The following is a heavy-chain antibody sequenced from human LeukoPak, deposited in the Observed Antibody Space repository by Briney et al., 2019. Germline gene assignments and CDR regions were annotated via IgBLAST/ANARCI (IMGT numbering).Heavy chain of an antibody. CDR3: ARERIVGAPRSGHWFDP. Sequence: SETLSLTCTVSGYSISSGYYWSWIRQPPGKGLEWIGYIYYSGSTNYNPSLKSRVTISVDTSKNQFSLKLSSVTAADTAVYYCARERIVGAPRSGHWFDPWGQGTLVTVSS. J-gene: IGHJ5*02. V-gene: IGHV4-61*01. D-gene: IGHD1-26*01. CDR2: IYYSGST. CDR1: GYSISSGYY.